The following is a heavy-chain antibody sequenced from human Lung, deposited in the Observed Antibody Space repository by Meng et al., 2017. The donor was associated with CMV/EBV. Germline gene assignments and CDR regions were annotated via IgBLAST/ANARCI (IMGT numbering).Heavy chain of an antibody. CDR3: VRDSLADGFDP. CDR2: ISSTASTI. V-gene: IGHV3-48*04. Sequence: GGSLRLSCAASGFSFSIYSMNWVRQAPGKGLEWISYISSTASTIYYADSVEGRFTISRDDAENSLYLQMNSLRVEDTAVYYCVRDSLADGFDPWGQGHLVTVDS. CDR1: GFSFSIYS. J-gene: IGHJ5*02.